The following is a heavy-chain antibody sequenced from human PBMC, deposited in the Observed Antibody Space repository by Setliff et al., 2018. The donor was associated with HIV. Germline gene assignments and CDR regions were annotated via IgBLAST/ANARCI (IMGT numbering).Heavy chain of an antibody. V-gene: IGHV3-23*01. CDR2: IGGSGGST. CDR1: GFTFSSFW. Sequence: PGGSLRLSCATSGFTFSSFWMSWVRQAPGKGLEWVSGIGGSGGSTYYADSVKGRFTISRDYSKNMVYLQVSSLRAEDSAVYYCATDSSGPLSHWGPGTLVTVSS. D-gene: IGHD3-22*01. J-gene: IGHJ4*02. CDR3: ATDSSGPLSH.